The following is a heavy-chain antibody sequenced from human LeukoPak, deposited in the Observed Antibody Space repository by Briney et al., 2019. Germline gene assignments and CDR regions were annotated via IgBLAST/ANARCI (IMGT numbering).Heavy chain of an antibody. Sequence: HLGGSLRLSCAASGFTFSSYWVNWVRQAPGKGLVWVSRIASDGSSTTYADSVKGRFSISRDNAKNTLYLQMNSLRVEDTAVYYCARGRPHGNDYWGQGTLVTVSS. D-gene: IGHD4-23*01. CDR3: ARGRPHGNDY. J-gene: IGHJ4*02. CDR2: IASDGSST. V-gene: IGHV3-74*01. CDR1: GFTFSSYW.